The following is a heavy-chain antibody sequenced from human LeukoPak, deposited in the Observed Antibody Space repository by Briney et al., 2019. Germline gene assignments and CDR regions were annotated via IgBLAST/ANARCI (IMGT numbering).Heavy chain of an antibody. D-gene: IGHD3-10*01. J-gene: IGHJ6*02. CDR1: GYTFTSYH. V-gene: IGHV1-8*01. CDR2: MNPNSGNT. CDR3: AGSYSAPYYYYGMDV. Sequence: GASVKVSCKASGYTFTSYHINWLRQATGQGLEWMGWMNPNSGNTGYAQKFQGRVTMTRNNSISTAHMELSSLRSEDTAVYYCAGSYSAPYYYYGMDVWGQGTTVTVSS.